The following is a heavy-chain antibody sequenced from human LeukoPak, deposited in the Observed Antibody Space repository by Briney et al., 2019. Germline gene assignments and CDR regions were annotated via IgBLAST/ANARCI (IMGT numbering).Heavy chain of an antibody. CDR2: ISGSGGST. D-gene: IGHD2-8*01. CDR3: AKKFSCTNGVCYAPDY. CDR1: GFTFSSYA. V-gene: IGHV3-23*01. Sequence: PGGSLRLSCAASGFTFSSYAMSWVCQAPGKRLEWVSAISGSGGSTYYADSVKGRFTISRDNSKNTLYLQMNSLRAEDTAVYYCAKKFSCTNGVCYAPDYWGQGILVTVSS. J-gene: IGHJ4*02.